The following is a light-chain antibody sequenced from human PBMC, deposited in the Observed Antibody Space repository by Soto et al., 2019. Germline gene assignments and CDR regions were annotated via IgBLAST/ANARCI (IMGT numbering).Light chain of an antibody. CDR1: SSDVGGYDF. Sequence: QSALTQPPSASGSPGQSVTISCTGTSSDVGGYDFVSWYQHHPGKAPKLMIYEVSKRPSGVPDRFSGSKSGNTASLTVSGLQAEDEADYYCNSYVDGDNWVFGVGTKLTVL. V-gene: IGLV2-8*01. CDR3: NSYVDGDNWV. J-gene: IGLJ3*02. CDR2: EVS.